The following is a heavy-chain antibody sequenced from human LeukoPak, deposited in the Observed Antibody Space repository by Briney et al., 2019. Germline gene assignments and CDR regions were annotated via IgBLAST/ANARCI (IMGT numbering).Heavy chain of an antibody. CDR1: GCTFSSYD. V-gene: IGHV1-69*13. CDR2: FIPIIGTA. Sequence: ASVKVSRKASGCTFSSYDISWVRQAPGQGLERMGGFIPIIGTANYEQKFQGSVTSTADDSTSTAYMAPSSLRCEDTAVYNCAVHCGGDCYSGWFDPWGQGTLVTVSS. J-gene: IGHJ5*02. CDR3: AVHCGGDCYSGWFDP. D-gene: IGHD2-21*02.